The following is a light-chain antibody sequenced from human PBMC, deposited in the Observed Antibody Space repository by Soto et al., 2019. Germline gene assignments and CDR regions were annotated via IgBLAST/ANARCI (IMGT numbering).Light chain of an antibody. CDR1: SSNIGSNY. CDR3: AAWDDSLSGFWV. V-gene: IGLV1-47*02. CDR2: SNN. J-gene: IGLJ3*02. Sequence: QSVLTQPPSASGTPGQRVTISCSGSSSNIGSNYVYWYQQLPGTAPKLLIYSNNQRFPGVPDRFSGSKSGTSASLAISGLRSEDGADYYCAAWDDSLSGFWVFGGGTKLTVL.